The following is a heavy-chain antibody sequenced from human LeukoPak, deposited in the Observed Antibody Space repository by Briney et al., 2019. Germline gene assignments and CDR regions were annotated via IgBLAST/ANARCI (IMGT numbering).Heavy chain of an antibody. Sequence: GGSLRLSCAASGFTFSSYSMNWVRQAPGKGLEWVSSISSSSGYIYYADSVKGRFTISRDNAKNSLYLQMNSLRAEDTAVYYCASLGEVFDPWGQGTLVTVSS. D-gene: IGHD3-16*01. CDR3: ASLGEVFDP. V-gene: IGHV3-21*01. CDR2: ISSSSGYI. J-gene: IGHJ5*02. CDR1: GFTFSSYS.